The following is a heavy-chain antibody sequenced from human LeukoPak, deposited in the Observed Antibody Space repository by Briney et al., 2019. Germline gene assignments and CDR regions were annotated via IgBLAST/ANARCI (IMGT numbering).Heavy chain of an antibody. CDR1: GFTFSGFA. J-gene: IGHJ4*02. V-gene: IGHV3-23*01. Sequence: GGSLRLSCEASGFTFSGFAMSWVRQAPGKGLEWVSAIGGSDDSTYYADSVKGRFTISRDDSKNTLYLQMNSLRAEDTAVYYCAKNYYGSGSYRFDYWGQGILVTVSS. D-gene: IGHD3-10*01. CDR3: AKNYYGSGSYRFDY. CDR2: IGGSDDST.